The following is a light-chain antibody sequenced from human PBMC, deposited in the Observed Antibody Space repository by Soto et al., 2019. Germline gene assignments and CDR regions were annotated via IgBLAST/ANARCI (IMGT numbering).Light chain of an antibody. CDR1: SSDVGGYEY. V-gene: IGLV2-11*01. CDR2: DVS. Sequence: QSALTQPRSVSGSPGQSVTISCTGTSSDVGGYEYVSWYQQHPGKAPKLMIYDVSKRPSGVPDRFSGSKSGNTASLTISGLQAEDEADYYCCSYAGSYTFVFGTGTTVTVL. J-gene: IGLJ1*01. CDR3: CSYAGSYTFV.